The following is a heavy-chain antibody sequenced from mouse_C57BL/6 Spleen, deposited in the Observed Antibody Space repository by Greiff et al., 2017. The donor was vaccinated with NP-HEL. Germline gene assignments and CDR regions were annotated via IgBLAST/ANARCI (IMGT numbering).Heavy chain of an antibody. Sequence: VQLQQSGPELVKPGASVKISCKASGYAFSSSWMNWVKQRPGKGLEWIGRIYPGDGDTNYNGKFKGKATLTADKSSSTAYMQLSSLTSEDSAVYFCARRTTLGAHYFDYWGQGTTLTVSS. CDR2: IYPGDGDT. CDR3: ARRTTLGAHYFDY. V-gene: IGHV1-82*01. J-gene: IGHJ2*01. CDR1: GYAFSSSW. D-gene: IGHD1-1*01.